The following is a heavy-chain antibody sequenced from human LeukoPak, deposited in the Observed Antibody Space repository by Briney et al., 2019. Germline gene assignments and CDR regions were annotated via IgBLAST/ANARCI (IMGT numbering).Heavy chain of an antibody. V-gene: IGHV3-30*02. CDR3: AKKGTQLLGYYYMDV. CDR1: GFTFSSYG. J-gene: IGHJ6*03. Sequence: GSLRLSCAASGFTFSSYGMYWVRQAPGKGLEWVAFIRYDGSDEHYADSVKGRFSISRDNSKNTLYLQMNSLTAEDTAVYYCAKKGTQLLGYYYMDVWGKGTTVIISS. D-gene: IGHD2-2*01. CDR2: IRYDGSDE.